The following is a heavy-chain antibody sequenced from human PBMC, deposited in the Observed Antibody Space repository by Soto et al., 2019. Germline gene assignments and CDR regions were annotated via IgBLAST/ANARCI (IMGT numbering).Heavy chain of an antibody. J-gene: IGHJ6*02. CDR2: IGTSGTPT. D-gene: IGHD2-2*02. V-gene: IGHV3-23*01. Sequence: GGSLRLSCIASGFTFRNYAMAWVRQAPGEDLEWVSAIGTSGTPTLYADSVKSRFSISRDDSRNTVSLQMNSLRAEDTAVYYCAKYGTDCSSTSCYTRFRFYYYGMDVWGQGTTVTVSS. CDR3: AKYGTDCSSTSCYTRFRFYYYGMDV. CDR1: GFTFRNYA.